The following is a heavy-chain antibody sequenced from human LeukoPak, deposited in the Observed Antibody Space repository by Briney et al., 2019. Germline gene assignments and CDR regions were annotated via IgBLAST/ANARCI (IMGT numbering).Heavy chain of an antibody. V-gene: IGHV3-23*01. D-gene: IGHD2-2*01. CDR2: ISGNGGRT. J-gene: IGHJ5*02. Sequence: HPGGSLRLSCAASGFTFSSYAMSWVRQAPGKGLEWVSAISGNGGRTYYGDSVKGRFTISRDNSKNTLYLQMDSLRTEDTAVYYCAKDRYCSSTSCSFGTTWFDPWGQGTLVTVSS. CDR1: GFTFSSYA. CDR3: AKDRYCSSTSCSFGTTWFDP.